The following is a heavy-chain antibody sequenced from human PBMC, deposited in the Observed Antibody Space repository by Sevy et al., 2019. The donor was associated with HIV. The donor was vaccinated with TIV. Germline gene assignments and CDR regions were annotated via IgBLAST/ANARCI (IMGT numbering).Heavy chain of an antibody. CDR3: VKDRITLVRGDDYFDY. CDR1: GITFSNYA. Sequence: GGSLTLSCAASGITFSNYAMTWVRQAPGKGLEWVSSISGSGATTYSADSVKGRFTISRDNSKNTLYLQMNSLRAEDTAVYYCVKDRITLVRGDDYFDYWGQGTLVTVSS. V-gene: IGHV3-23*01. D-gene: IGHD3-10*01. CDR2: ISGSGATT. J-gene: IGHJ4*02.